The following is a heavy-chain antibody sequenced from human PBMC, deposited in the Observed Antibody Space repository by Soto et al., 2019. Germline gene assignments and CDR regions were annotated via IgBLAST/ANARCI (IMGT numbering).Heavy chain of an antibody. J-gene: IGHJ4*02. CDR1: GFTFSSYA. CDR2: ISYDGSNK. V-gene: IGHV3-30-3*01. D-gene: IGHD3-10*01. CDR3: ARDFSVLGETVDY. Sequence: HPGGSLRLSCAASGFTFSSYAMYWVRQAPGKGLEWVAVISYDGSNKYYADSVKGRFTISRDNSKNTLYLQMNSLRAEDTAVYYCARDFSVLGETVDYWGQGTLVTVSS.